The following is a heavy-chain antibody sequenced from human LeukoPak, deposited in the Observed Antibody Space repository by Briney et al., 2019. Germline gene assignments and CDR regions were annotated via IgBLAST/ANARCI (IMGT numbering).Heavy chain of an antibody. CDR2: INPNSGGT. Sequence: ASVKLSCKASGYTFSNYNIHWVRQAPGQGLEWMGWINPNSGGTNYAQKFQGRVTMTRDTSISTAYMELDRLRFDDTAVYYCARDSGEVPDYWGQGTLVTVSS. V-gene: IGHV1-2*02. CDR1: GYTFSNYN. D-gene: IGHD3-10*01. J-gene: IGHJ4*02. CDR3: ARDSGEVPDY.